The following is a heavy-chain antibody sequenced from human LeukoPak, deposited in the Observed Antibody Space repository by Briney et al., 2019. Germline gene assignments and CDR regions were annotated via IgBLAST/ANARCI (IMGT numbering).Heavy chain of an antibody. CDR1: GYTFTSYY. D-gene: IGHD3-22*01. CDR3: ARVGYYYDSSGYRYFDY. Sequence: ASVTVSFKASGYTFTSYYMHWVRQAPAQGLEWMGWINPNSGGTNYAQKFQGRVTITRDTSISTAYMQLSRLRSDDTAVYYRARVGYYYDSSGYRYFDYGGQGTLVTVSS. V-gene: IGHV1-2*02. CDR2: INPNSGGT. J-gene: IGHJ4*02.